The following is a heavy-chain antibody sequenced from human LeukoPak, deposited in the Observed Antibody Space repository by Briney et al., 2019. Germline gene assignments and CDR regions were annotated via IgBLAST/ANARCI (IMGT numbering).Heavy chain of an antibody. CDR1: GFTFKNYA. CDR2: ISFDGTLK. CDR3: AREGQDYSGYDY. Sequence: GKSLRLSCVGSGFTFKNYALHWVRQSPDKGLEWVAVISFDGTLKYYAASVKGRFTVSRDNSKNTMFLQMNSLKTEDTALYYCAREGQDYSGYDYWGPGTLVTVSS. D-gene: IGHD3-22*01. V-gene: IGHV3-30*04. J-gene: IGHJ4*02.